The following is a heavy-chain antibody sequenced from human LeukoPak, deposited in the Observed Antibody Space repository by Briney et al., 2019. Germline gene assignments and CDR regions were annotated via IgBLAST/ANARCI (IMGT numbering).Heavy chain of an antibody. V-gene: IGHV3-30*04. CDR2: VSYDGRTQ. CDR3: AREAYGHYLGY. Sequence: GGSPRLSCAASGFTFSNYALNWVRQAPGKGLEWVAIVSYDGRTQDYADSVKGRFTISRDNSKNTLYLEMNSLTIEDTAVYYCAREAYGHYLGYWGQGTLVTVSS. CDR1: GFTFSNYA. J-gene: IGHJ4*02. D-gene: IGHD4-17*01.